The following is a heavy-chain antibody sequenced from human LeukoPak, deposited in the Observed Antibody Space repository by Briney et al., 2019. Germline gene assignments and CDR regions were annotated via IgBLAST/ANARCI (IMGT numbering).Heavy chain of an antibody. CDR1: GFTFSTFG. CDR3: VRYLSGWYYFDW. V-gene: IGHV3-23*01. J-gene: IGHJ4*02. Sequence: PGGSLRLSCAASGFTFSTFGMRWVRQAPGKGLEWVSTIPASGGNTYYADSVRGRFTISRDSSKNTLYLQINSLTAEDTAIYYCVRYLSGWYYFDWWGQGTLVTVSS. CDR2: IPASGGNT. D-gene: IGHD6-19*01.